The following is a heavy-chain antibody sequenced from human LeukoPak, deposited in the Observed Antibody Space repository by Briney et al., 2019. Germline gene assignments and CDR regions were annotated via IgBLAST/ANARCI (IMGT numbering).Heavy chain of an antibody. CDR2: ISGNGGRT. CDR1: GFTFSSYA. V-gene: IGHV3-23*01. Sequence: GGSLRLSCAVSGFTFSSYAMSWVRQAPGKGLEWVSGISGNGGRTYYADSVKGRFTISRDNSKNTLYLQMNSLRAEDTAVYYCAKDPSFRPGYFDYWGQGTLVTVSS. J-gene: IGHJ4*02. CDR3: AKDPSFRPGYFDY.